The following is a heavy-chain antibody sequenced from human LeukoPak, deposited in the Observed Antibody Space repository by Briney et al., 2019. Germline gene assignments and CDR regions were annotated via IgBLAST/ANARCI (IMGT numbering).Heavy chain of an antibody. CDR3: ARAVVVPAAYYYSYYYMDV. V-gene: IGHV4-34*01. D-gene: IGHD2-2*01. CDR2: INHSGST. CDR1: GGSFSGYY. J-gene: IGHJ6*03. Sequence: SETLSLTCAVYGGSFSGYYWSWIRQPPGKGLEWIGEINHSGSTNYNPSLKSRVTISVDTSKNQFSLKLSSVTAADTAVYYCARAVVVPAAYYYSYYYMDVWGKGTTVTVSS.